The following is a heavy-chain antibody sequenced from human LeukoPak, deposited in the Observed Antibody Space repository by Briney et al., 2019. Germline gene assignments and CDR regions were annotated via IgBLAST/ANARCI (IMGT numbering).Heavy chain of an antibody. Sequence: GGSLRLSCAASGFTFSSYSMNWVRQAPGKGLEWVSYISSSSSTIYYADSVKGRFTISRDNAKNSLYLQMNSLRAEDTAVYYCTRDAPDYDDSSGYYGYWGQGTLVTVSS. D-gene: IGHD3-22*01. CDR1: GFTFSSYS. V-gene: IGHV3-48*04. J-gene: IGHJ4*02. CDR3: TRDAPDYDDSSGYYGY. CDR2: ISSSSSTI.